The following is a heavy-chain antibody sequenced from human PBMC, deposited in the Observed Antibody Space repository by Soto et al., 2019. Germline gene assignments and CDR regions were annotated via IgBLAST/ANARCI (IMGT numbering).Heavy chain of an antibody. Sequence: QVQLVQSGAEVKEPGSSVKGSCKASGGTFSSYSISWVRQAPGQGLEWMGGIIPILGTVQYAQMFQGRLTITADESTSTAYMELSRLKSDDTAVYYCATRVSISGVVISWFDPWGRGTLVTVSS. D-gene: IGHD3-3*01. J-gene: IGHJ5*01. CDR1: GGTFSSYS. V-gene: IGHV1-69*01. CDR2: IIPILGTV. CDR3: ATRVSISGVVISWFDP.